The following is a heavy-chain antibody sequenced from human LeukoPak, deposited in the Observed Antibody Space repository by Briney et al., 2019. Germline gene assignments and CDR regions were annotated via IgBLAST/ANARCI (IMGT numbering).Heavy chain of an antibody. CDR2: IRYDGSNK. D-gene: IGHD5-18*01. CDR1: GFTFSSYG. J-gene: IGHJ6*03. CDR3: ARDRHTAMVYYYYYMDV. V-gene: IGHV3-30*02. Sequence: GGSLRLSCAASGFTFSSYGMYWVRQAPGKGLEWVAFIRYDGSNKYYADSVKGRFTISRDNSKNTLYLQMNSLRDEDTAVYYCARDRHTAMVYYYYYMDVWGTGTTVTVSS.